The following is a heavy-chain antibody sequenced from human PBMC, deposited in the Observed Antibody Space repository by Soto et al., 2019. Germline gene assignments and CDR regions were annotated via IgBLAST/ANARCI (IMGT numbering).Heavy chain of an antibody. CDR3: AREGPNHRLS. D-gene: IGHD3-16*02. Sequence: ASVKVSCKASSYTFTSYGFSWVRQAPGQGLEWMGRITAYNGNTKYAQKWQGRVTMTTDTSTSTAYMELRSLRSDDTAVYYCAREGPNHRLSWGQGTLVTVSS. V-gene: IGHV1-18*01. CDR1: SYTFTSYG. CDR2: ITAYNGNT. J-gene: IGHJ5*02.